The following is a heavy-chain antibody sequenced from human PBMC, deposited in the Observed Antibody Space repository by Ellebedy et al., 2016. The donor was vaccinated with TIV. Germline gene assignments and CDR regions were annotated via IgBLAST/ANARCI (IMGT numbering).Heavy chain of an antibody. D-gene: IGHD1-1*01. Sequence: PGGSLRLSCAASGFAFSTYSMNWVRQAPGKGLEWVSSISGSGASTYYADSVKGRFTISRDNSKNTLYLQMNSLKAEDTAMYYCSTLSDTGYWGHGTLVTVSS. CDR1: GFAFSTYS. J-gene: IGHJ4*01. CDR3: STLSDTGY. CDR2: ISGSGAST. V-gene: IGHV3-23*01.